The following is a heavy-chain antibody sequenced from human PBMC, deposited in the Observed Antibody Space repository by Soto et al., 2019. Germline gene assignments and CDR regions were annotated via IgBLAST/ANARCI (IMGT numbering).Heavy chain of an antibody. V-gene: IGHV3-30*18. CDR2: ISYDGSNK. J-gene: IGHJ4*02. CDR1: GFTFSSYG. D-gene: IGHD6-19*01. CDR3: AKLAVAGGQGTTQHDY. Sequence: GGSLRLSCAASGFTFSSYGMHWVRQAPGKGLEWVAVISYDGSNKYYADSVKGRFTISRDNSKNTLYLQMNSLRAEDTAVYYCAKLAVAGGQGTTQHDYWGQGTLVTVSS.